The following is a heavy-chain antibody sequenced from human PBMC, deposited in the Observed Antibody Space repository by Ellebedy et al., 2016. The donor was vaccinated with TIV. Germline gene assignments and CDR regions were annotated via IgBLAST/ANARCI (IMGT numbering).Heavy chain of an antibody. CDR3: AKGYSSGWSEGYLDS. CDR1: GFTFRSYA. CDR2: ITADGAGR. D-gene: IGHD6-19*01. Sequence: PGGSLRLSCAASGFTFRSYAMGWVRQAPGEGLEWVSGITADGAGRHYADSVKGRFTVSRDNSKNTLYLQMNSLTAEDTAVYFCAKGYSSGWSEGYLDSWGQGALVTVSS. V-gene: IGHV3-23*01. J-gene: IGHJ4*02.